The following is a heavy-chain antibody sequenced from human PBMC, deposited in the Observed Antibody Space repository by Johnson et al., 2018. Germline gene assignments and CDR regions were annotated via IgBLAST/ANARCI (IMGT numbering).Heavy chain of an antibody. J-gene: IGHJ6*02. V-gene: IGHV3-23*04. Sequence: VQLVESGGGLVQAGGSXRLSCAASRFAFSRYAMSWVRQAPGKGLEWVSTISASGGTFYADTVKGRFTISRDNSKNTLYLGVKSLRAEDTAVYYCARDYKDPRPLSYYYGMDVWGQGTTVTVSS. D-gene: IGHD1-1*01. CDR3: ARDYKDPRPLSYYYGMDV. CDR1: RFAFSRYA. CDR2: ISASGGT.